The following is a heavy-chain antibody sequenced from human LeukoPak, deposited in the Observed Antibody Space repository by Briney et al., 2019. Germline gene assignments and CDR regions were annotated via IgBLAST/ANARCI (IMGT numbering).Heavy chain of an antibody. D-gene: IGHD3-3*01. CDR1: AFTFSSYA. CDR3: ARGKRITIRYYYYMDV. V-gene: IGHV3-30*04. Sequence: AESLRLSCAASAFTFSSYAMHWVRQAPGKGLEWVAVISYDGSNKYYADSVKGRFTISRDNSKNTLYLQMNSLRAEDAAVYYCARGKRITIRYYYYMDVWGKGTMVTVSS. CDR2: ISYDGSNK. J-gene: IGHJ6*03.